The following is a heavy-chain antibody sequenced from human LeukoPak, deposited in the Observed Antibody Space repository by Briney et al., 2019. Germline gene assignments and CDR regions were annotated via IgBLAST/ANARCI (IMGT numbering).Heavy chain of an antibody. V-gene: IGHV3-48*03. J-gene: IGHJ4*02. Sequence: GGSLRLSCAASGFTFSSYEMNWVRQAPGKGLEWVSYISSSGSTIYYADSVKGRFTISRGNAKNSLYLQMNSLRAEDTAVYYCARDLYGSGSYYGGSFDYWGQGTLVTVSS. D-gene: IGHD3-10*01. CDR3: ARDLYGSGSYYGGSFDY. CDR2: ISSSGSTI. CDR1: GFTFSSYE.